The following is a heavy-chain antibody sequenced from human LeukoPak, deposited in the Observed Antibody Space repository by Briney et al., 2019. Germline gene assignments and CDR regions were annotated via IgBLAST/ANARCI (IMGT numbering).Heavy chain of an antibody. J-gene: IGHJ4*02. CDR1: GFSFSSHG. CDR3: ATAIDYGDRRELPGGLDF. CDR2: IWYAGTNK. Sequence: HPGGSLRLSCAASGFSFSSHGMNWVRQAPGKGLEWVAVIWYAGTNKYYADSVRGRFTISRDNTKNTLYLQMNSLRAEDTAVYYCATAIDYGDRRELPGGLDFWGQGTLVTVSS. D-gene: IGHD4-17*01. V-gene: IGHV3-33*01.